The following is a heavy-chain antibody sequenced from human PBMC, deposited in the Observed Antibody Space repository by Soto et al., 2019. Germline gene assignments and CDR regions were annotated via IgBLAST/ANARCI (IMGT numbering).Heavy chain of an antibody. CDR1: GFTFSNYG. CDR2: IWYDGSEI. J-gene: IGHJ4*02. CDR3: ERDRDSGSYYDFDY. D-gene: IGHD1-26*01. V-gene: IGHV3-33*01. Sequence: GGSLRLSCAASGFTFSNYGMHWVRQAPGKGLEWVAVIWYDGSEIYSTDSVKGRFIISRDTPRNTLFLQMDSLRPEDTAVYYCERDRDSGSYYDFDYWAQGTLVTVSP.